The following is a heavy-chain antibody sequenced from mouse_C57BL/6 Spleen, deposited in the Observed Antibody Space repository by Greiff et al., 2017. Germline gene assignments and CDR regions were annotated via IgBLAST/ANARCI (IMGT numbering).Heavy chain of an antibody. CDR2: ISGGGGNT. CDR3: ARHPMVTTRGYYFDY. V-gene: IGHV5-9*01. Sequence: EVQVVESGGGLVKPGGSLTLSCAASGFTFSSYTMSWVRQTPEQRLEWVATISGGGGNTYSPARVKGRFTISRDNAKNTLYLQMSSLRSEDTALYYCARHPMVTTRGYYFDYWGQGTTLTVSS. D-gene: IGHD2-2*01. J-gene: IGHJ2*01. CDR1: GFTFSSYT.